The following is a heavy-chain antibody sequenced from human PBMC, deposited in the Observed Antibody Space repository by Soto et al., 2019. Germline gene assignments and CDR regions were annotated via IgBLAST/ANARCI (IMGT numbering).Heavy chain of an antibody. Sequence: ASVKVSCKASGYTFTGYYMHWVRQAPGQGLEWMGWINPNSGGTNYAQKFQGRVTMTRDTSISTAYMELSRLRSDDTAVYYCARGRTRYFDWLGVDYWGQGTLVTVSS. J-gene: IGHJ4*02. CDR1: GYTFTGYY. CDR2: INPNSGGT. D-gene: IGHD3-9*01. V-gene: IGHV1-2*02. CDR3: ARGRTRYFDWLGVDY.